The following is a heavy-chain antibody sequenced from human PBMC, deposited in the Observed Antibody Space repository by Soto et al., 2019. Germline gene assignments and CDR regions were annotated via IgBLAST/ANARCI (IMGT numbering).Heavy chain of an antibody. Sequence: PSETLSLTCTVSGGSISSSSYYWGWIRQPPGKGLEWIGSIYYSGSTYYNPSLKSRVTISVDTSKNQFSLKLSSVTAADTAVYYCARHPSTDLGWFDPWGQGTLVTVSS. J-gene: IGHJ5*02. V-gene: IGHV4-39*01. CDR2: IYYSGST. CDR3: ARHPSTDLGWFDP. CDR1: GGSISSSSYY. D-gene: IGHD3-3*01.